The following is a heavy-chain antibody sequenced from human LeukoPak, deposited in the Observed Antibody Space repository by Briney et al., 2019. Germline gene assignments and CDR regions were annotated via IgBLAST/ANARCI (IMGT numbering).Heavy chain of an antibody. CDR2: ISGSGGST. D-gene: IGHD3-22*01. CDR3: AKTRRGYYYDSSGYYSY. J-gene: IGHJ4*02. CDR1: GFTFSNLG. V-gene: IGHV3-23*01. Sequence: GSLRLSCAASGFTFSNLGMSWVRQAPGKGLEWVSAISGSGGSTYYADSVKGRFTISRDNSKNTLYLQMNSLRAEDTAVYYCAKTRRGYYYDSSGYYSYWGQGTLVTVSS.